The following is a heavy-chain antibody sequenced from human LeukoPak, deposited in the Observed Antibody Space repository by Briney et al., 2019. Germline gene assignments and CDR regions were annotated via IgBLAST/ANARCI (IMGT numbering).Heavy chain of an antibody. CDR1: GYTFTGYR. D-gene: IGHD3-10*02. J-gene: IGHJ4*02. CDR2: ITPNSGDT. Sequence: ASVMVSCKASGYTFTGYRLHWVRQAPGQGLEWIGRITPNSGDTYYAQDFRGRVTMTRDTSINTAYMELSRLRSADTAVYYCARDSSLFGGSDYWGRGTLVTVSS. CDR3: ARDSSLFGGSDY. V-gene: IGHV1-2*02.